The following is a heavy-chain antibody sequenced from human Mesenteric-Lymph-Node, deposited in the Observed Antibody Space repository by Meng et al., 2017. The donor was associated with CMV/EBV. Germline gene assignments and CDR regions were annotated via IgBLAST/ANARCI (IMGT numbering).Heavy chain of an antibody. V-gene: IGHV4-34*01. CDR3: ARHQRWLKSEGGFNY. J-gene: IGHJ4*02. Sequence: QVQLPQWGAGLFKPSETLSLTCAVYGGSFSGYYWSWIRQPPGKGLEWIGEINHSGSTNYNPSLKSRVTISVDTSKNQFSLKLSSVTAADTAVYYCARHQRWLKSEGGFNYWGQGTLVTVSS. D-gene: IGHD4-23*01. CDR2: INHSGST. CDR1: GGSFSGYY.